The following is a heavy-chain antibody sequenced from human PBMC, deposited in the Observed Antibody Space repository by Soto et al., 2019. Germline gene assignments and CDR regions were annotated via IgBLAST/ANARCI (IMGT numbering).Heavy chain of an antibody. Sequence: ASVKVSCKASGYDFTAYDINWVRQASGQGLEWMGWMNPINGAAGSARRFQGRISMTRNTATGTAYLELASLRSDDSAVYYCGRGPSPRAPAGGTPYYYAMDVWGQGTTVTVSS. CDR2: MNPINGAA. D-gene: IGHD6-13*01. J-gene: IGHJ6*02. CDR3: GRGPSPRAPAGGTPYYYAMDV. CDR1: GYDFTAYD. V-gene: IGHV1-8*02.